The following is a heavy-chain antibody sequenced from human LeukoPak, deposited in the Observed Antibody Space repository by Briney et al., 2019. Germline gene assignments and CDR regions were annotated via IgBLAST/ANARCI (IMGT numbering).Heavy chain of an antibody. CDR3: ARDRQIAY. V-gene: IGHV3-7*01. J-gene: IGHJ4*02. CDR1: GFTFSNYW. Sequence: GGSLRLSCAASGFTFSNYWLTWVRQAPGQGLEWVANIKQDESEKHYVDSVKGRFTISRDNAKNSLYLQMNSLRAEDAAVYYCARDRQIAYWGQGTLVTVSS. CDR2: IKQDESEK.